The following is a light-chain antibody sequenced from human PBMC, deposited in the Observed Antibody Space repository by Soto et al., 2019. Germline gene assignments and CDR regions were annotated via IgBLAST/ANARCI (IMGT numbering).Light chain of an antibody. J-gene: IGKJ3*01. CDR3: QQRSNWPLP. CDR1: QSVSRY. CDR2: DAS. V-gene: IGKV3-11*01. Sequence: EIVLTQSPATLSLSPGERATLSCRASQSVSRYLAWYQQKPGQAPRLLSNDASNRATGIPARFSGSGSGTDFTLTISSLEPEDFAVYYCQQRSNWPLPFGPGTKLEIK.